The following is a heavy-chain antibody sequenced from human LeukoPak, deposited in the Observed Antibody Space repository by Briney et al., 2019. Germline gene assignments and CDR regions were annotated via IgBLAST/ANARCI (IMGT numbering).Heavy chain of an antibody. CDR1: GYSISSGYY. J-gene: IGHJ4*02. D-gene: IGHD2-2*01. V-gene: IGHV4-38-2*02. Sequence: SETLSLTCTVSGYSISSGYYWGWIRQPPGKGLEWIGSIYHSGSTYDNPSLKSRVTISVDRSKNQFSLKLSSVTAADTAVYYCGVIVVPAAMDYWGQGTLVTVSS. CDR3: GVIVVPAAMDY. CDR2: IYHSGST.